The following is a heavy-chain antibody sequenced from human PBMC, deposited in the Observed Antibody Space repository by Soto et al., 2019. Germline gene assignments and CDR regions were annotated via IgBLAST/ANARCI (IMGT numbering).Heavy chain of an antibody. CDR1: GYSFTSYW. CDR3: AREYCSSTSCYDQNWFDP. V-gene: IGHV5-10-1*01. CDR2: IDPSDSYT. D-gene: IGHD2-2*01. J-gene: IGHJ5*02. Sequence: GESLKISCKGSGYSFTSYWISWVRQMPGKGLEWMGRIDPSDSYTNYSPSFQGHVTISADKSISTAYLQWSSLKASDTAMYYCAREYCSSTSCYDQNWFDPWGQGTLVTVSS.